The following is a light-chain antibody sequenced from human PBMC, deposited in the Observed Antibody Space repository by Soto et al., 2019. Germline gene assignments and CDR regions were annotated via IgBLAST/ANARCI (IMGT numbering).Light chain of an antibody. CDR2: KAS. CDR3: PQDRDYWT. J-gene: IGKJ1*01. CDR1: QSISSW. Sequence: DIQMTQSPSTLSASVGDRVTITCRASQSISSWLAWYQQKPGTAPKLLIYKASTLQSGVPSRFSGSGSGTEFTLTISSLQPDASATYYFPQDRDYWTFGQGTKLDIK. V-gene: IGKV1-5*03.